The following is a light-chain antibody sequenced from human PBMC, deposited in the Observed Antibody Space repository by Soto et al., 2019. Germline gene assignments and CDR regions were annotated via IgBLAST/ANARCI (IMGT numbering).Light chain of an antibody. Sequence: DIQMTQSPSTLSASVGDRVTITCRASQSISSWLAWYQQKPGKAPKLLIYDASSLESGVPSRFSGSGSGKEFTITISSLQLDDFAPYYCQQYNSYSWTFGQGTKVDIK. CDR1: QSISSW. J-gene: IGKJ1*01. CDR3: QQYNSYSWT. V-gene: IGKV1-5*01. CDR2: DAS.